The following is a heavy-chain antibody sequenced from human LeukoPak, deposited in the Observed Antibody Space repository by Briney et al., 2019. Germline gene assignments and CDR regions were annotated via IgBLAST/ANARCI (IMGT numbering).Heavy chain of an antibody. CDR1: GFTFSIYS. D-gene: IGHD5-12*01. V-gene: IGHV3-21*01. CDR3: ARAPSGYDPYFDY. CDR2: ISSSSDYI. Sequence: PGGSLRLSCTASGFTFSIYSINWARQAPGKGLEWVSSISSSSDYIYYADSLKGRFTISRDNAKNSLYLQMNSLRAEDTAVYYCARAPSGYDPYFDYWGQGTLVTVSS. J-gene: IGHJ4*02.